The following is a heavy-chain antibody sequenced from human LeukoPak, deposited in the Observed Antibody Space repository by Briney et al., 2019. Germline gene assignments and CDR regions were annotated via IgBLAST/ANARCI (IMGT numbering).Heavy chain of an antibody. CDR2: INPNSGGT. Sequence: ASVKVSCKASGYTFTCYYMHWVRQAPGQGLEWMGWINPNSGGTNYAQKFQGRVTMTRDTSISTAYMELSRLRSDDTAVYYCARVAPVVPARCRSWFGPWGQGTLVTVSS. J-gene: IGHJ5*02. CDR3: ARVAPVVPARCRSWFGP. V-gene: IGHV1-2*02. D-gene: IGHD2-2*01. CDR1: GYTFTCYY.